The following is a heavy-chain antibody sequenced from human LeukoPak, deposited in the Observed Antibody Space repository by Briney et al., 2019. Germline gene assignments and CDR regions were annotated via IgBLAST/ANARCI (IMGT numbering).Heavy chain of an antibody. CDR1: GGSISSYY. D-gene: IGHD3-10*01. J-gene: IGHJ4*02. CDR2: IYYSGST. V-gene: IGHV4-59*01. Sequence: SETLSLTCTVSGGSISSYYWSWIRQPPGKGLEWIGYIYYSGSTNYNPSLKSRVTISVDTSKNQFSLKLSSVTTADTAVYYCARGADYYGSGSYYNHLFDYWGQGTLVTVSS. CDR3: ARGADYYGSGSYYNHLFDY.